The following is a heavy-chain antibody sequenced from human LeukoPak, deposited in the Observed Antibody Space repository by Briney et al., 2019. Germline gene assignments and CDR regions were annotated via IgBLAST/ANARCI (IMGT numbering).Heavy chain of an antibody. CDR3: ARGWYSYGY. V-gene: IGHV4-39*01. CDR1: GGSINSSSYY. J-gene: IGHJ4*02. D-gene: IGHD5-18*01. CDR2: IFYSGNT. Sequence: SETLSLTCTVSGGSINSSSYYWGWIRQPPGKGLEWIGSIFYSGNTYDNPSLKSRVTISVDTSKNQFSLKLNSVTAADTAVYYCARGWYSYGYWGQGTLVTVSS.